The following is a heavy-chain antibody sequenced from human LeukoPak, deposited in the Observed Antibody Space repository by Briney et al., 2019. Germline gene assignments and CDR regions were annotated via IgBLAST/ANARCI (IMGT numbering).Heavy chain of an antibody. D-gene: IGHD2-15*01. CDR2: IWYDGSNK. V-gene: IGHV3-33*01. J-gene: IGHJ4*02. Sequence: GRSLRLSCAASGFTFSSHGMHWVRQAPGKGLEWVAVIWYDGSNKYYADSVKGRLTISRDNSKNTLYLQMNSLRAEDTAVYYCARGYPAVGFDYWGQGTLVTVSS. CDR3: ARGYPAVGFDY. CDR1: GFTFSSHG.